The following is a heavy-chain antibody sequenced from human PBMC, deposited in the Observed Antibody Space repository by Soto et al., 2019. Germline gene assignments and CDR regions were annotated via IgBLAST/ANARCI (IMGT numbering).Heavy chain of an antibody. J-gene: IGHJ6*02. Sequence: SRRLSCAASGFNFSSYAVHWIRQAPGKGLEWVAVISYDGSNKYYADSVKGRFTISRDNAKNSLYLQMNSLRAEDTAVYYCARDKVGVATIPSKGSYGMDVWGQGTTVTVSS. CDR3: ARDKVGVATIPSKGSYGMDV. CDR1: GFNFSSYA. D-gene: IGHD5-12*01. V-gene: IGHV3-30*04. CDR2: ISYDGSNK.